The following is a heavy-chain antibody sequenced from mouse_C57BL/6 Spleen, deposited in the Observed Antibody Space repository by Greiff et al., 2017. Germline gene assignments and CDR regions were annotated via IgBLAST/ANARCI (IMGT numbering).Heavy chain of an antibody. Sequence: QVQLQQPGAELVKPGASVKLSCKASGYTFTSYWMQWVKQRPGQGLEWIGEIDPSDSYTNSNQKFKGKATLTVDTSSSTAYMQLSSLTSEDSAVYYCARELRYAMDYWGQGTSVTVSS. CDR1: GYTFTSYW. D-gene: IGHD3-2*02. V-gene: IGHV1-50*01. CDR2: IDPSDSYT. J-gene: IGHJ4*01. CDR3: ARELRYAMDY.